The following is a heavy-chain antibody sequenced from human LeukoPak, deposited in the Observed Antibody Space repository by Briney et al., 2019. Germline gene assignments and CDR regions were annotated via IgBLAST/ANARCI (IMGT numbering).Heavy chain of an antibody. CDR2: INPNSGGT. V-gene: IGHV1-2*04. CDR1: GYTFTGYY. Sequence: EASVKVSCKASGYTFTGYYMHWVRQAPGQGLEWMGWINPNSGGTNYAQKFQGWVTMTRDTSISTAYMELSRLRSDDTAVYYCARQYYYGSGSYYNYYYYGMDVWGQGTTVTVSS. CDR3: ARQYYYGSGSYYNYYYYGMDV. J-gene: IGHJ6*02. D-gene: IGHD3-10*01.